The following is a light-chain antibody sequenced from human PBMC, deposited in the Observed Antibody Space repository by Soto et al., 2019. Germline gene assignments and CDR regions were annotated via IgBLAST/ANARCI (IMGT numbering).Light chain of an antibody. V-gene: IGLV2-8*01. Sequence: QSVLTQPPSASGSPGQSVTISCTGTSSDVGGYNYVSWYQQHPGKAPKLIMYEVSKRPSGVPDRFSGSKSGNTAALTVSGLQAEDEADYYCSSYAGSIYVFGTGTKVTVL. CDR1: SSDVGGYNY. J-gene: IGLJ1*01. CDR2: EVS. CDR3: SSYAGSIYV.